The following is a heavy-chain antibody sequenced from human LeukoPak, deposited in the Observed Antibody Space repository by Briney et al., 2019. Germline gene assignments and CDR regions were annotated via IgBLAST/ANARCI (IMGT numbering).Heavy chain of an antibody. Sequence: SETLSLTRTVSGGSISSGSYYWSWIRQPAGKGLEWIGRIYTSGSTNYNPSLKSRVTISVDTSKNQFSLKLSSVTAADTAVYYCARDWDDFWSGYLDYWGQGTLVTVSS. D-gene: IGHD3-3*01. CDR3: ARDWDDFWSGYLDY. V-gene: IGHV4-61*02. CDR2: IYTSGST. CDR1: GGSISSGSYY. J-gene: IGHJ4*02.